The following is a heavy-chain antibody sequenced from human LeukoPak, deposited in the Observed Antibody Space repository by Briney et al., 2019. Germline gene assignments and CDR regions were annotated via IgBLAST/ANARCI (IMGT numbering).Heavy chain of an antibody. CDR2: INPSGGST. D-gene: IGHD6-13*01. CDR1: GYTFTGYY. Sequence: EASVKVSCKASGYTFTGYYMHWVRQAPGQGLQWIGIINPSGGSTNNAQKFQGRVTLTTDTSTNTVNMELSSLRSEDTAVYYCARGYSSNFLDYWGPGTLVTVSS. V-gene: IGHV1-46*01. J-gene: IGHJ4*02. CDR3: ARGYSSNFLDY.